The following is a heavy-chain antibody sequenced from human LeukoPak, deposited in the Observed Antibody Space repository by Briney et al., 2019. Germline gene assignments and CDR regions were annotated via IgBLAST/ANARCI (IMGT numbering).Heavy chain of an antibody. J-gene: IGHJ5*02. CDR2: IYYSGST. CDR3: ARARGGWGWFDP. D-gene: IGHD6-19*01. Sequence: SETLSLTCTVSGGSISSYYWSWIRQPPGKGLEWIGYIYYSGSTNYNPSLKSRVTISEDTSKNQFSLKLSSVTAADTAVYYCARARGGWGWFDPWGQGTLVTVSS. V-gene: IGHV4-59*01. CDR1: GGSISSYY.